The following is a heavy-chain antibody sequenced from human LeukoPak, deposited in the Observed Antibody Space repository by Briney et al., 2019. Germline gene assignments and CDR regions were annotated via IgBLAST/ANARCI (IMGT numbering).Heavy chain of an antibody. J-gene: IGHJ5*02. CDR1: GFTFSGSA. D-gene: IGHD1-26*01. CDR2: IRSKANSYAT. Sequence: GGSLRLSCAASGFTFSGSAMHWVRQASGKGLEWVGRIRSKANSYATEYAASVKGRFTISRDDSKNTAYLQKNSLRTEDTAVYYCTRPVGATTAWGQGTLVTVSS. CDR3: TRPVGATTA. V-gene: IGHV3-73*01.